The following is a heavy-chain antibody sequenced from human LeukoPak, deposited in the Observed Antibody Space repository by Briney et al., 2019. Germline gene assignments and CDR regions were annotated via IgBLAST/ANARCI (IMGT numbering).Heavy chain of an antibody. J-gene: IGHJ3*02. V-gene: IGHV4-39*07. CDR3: ARWDYDILTGFENAFDI. Sequence: SETLSLTCTVSGGSISSSSYYWSWIRQPPGKGLEWIGEINHSGSTNYNPSLKSRVTISVDTSKNQFSLKLNSVTAADTAVYYCARWDYDILTGFENAFDIWGQGTMVTVSS. CDR2: INHSGST. CDR1: GGSISSSSYY. D-gene: IGHD3-9*01.